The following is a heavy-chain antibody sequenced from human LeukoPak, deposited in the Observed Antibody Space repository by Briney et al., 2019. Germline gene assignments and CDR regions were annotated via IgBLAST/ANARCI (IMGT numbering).Heavy chain of an antibody. D-gene: IGHD6-19*01. V-gene: IGHV1-58*01. CDR2: IVVGSGNT. CDR3: AADQGYSSGWDYYYYGMDV. Sequence: GASVKVSCKVSGFTFTSSAVQWVRQARGQRLEWIGWIVVGSGNTNYAQKFQERVTITRDMSTSTAYMELSSLRSEDTAVYYCAADQGYSSGWDYYYYGMDVWGQGTTVTVSS. J-gene: IGHJ6*02. CDR1: GFTFTSSA.